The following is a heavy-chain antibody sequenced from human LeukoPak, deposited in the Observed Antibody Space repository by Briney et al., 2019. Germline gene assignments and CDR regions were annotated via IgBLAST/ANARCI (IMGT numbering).Heavy chain of an antibody. V-gene: IGHV3-21*01. D-gene: IGHD3-22*01. CDR2: ISSSSSYI. CDR1: GFTFSSYS. CDR3: ARDQYYDSSAWGY. J-gene: IGHJ4*02. Sequence: GGSLRLSCAASGFTFSSYSMNWVRQAPGKGLEWVSPISSSSSYIYYADSVKGRFTISRDDAKNSLYLQMNSLRAEDTAVYYCARDQYYDSSAWGYWGQGTLVTVSS.